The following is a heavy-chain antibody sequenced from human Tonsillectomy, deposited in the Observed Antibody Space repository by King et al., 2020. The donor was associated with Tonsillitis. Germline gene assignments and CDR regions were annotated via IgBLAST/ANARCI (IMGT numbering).Heavy chain of an antibody. V-gene: IGHV1-3*01. J-gene: IGHJ6*02. CDR3: ARGDDDYDDYVTSYYYGMDV. CDR1: GYTFTRYP. Sequence: QLVQSGAEVKKPGASVKVSCKASGYTFTRYPMHWVRRAPGQRLEWMGWINADNGNTKYSQKFHDRLTITRDTSASTAYMELSGLRSEDTAVYYCARGDDDYDDYVTSYYYGMDVWGQGTTVTVSS. CDR2: INADNGNT. D-gene: IGHD4-17*01.